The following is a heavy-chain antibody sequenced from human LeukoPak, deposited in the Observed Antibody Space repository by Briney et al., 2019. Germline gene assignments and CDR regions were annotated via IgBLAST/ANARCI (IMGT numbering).Heavy chain of an antibody. V-gene: IGHV3-48*01. Sequence: PGGSLRLSCAASGFTFSSYSMNWVRQAPGKGLEWVSYISSSSSTIYYADSVKGRFTISRDNAKNSLYLQMNSLRAEDTAVYYCANILSVSGATDDDAFDIWGQGTMVTVSS. CDR1: GFTFSSYS. CDR2: ISSSSSTI. J-gene: IGHJ3*02. D-gene: IGHD3-9*01. CDR3: ANILSVSGATDDDAFDI.